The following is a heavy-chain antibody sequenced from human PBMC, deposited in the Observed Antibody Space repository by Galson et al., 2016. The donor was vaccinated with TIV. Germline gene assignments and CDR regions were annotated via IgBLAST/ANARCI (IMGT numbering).Heavy chain of an antibody. Sequence: SVKVSCKASGGSFSNYAINWVRQAPGQGLEWMGGIIPIFRSPNYAQRFQGRVTITADESTSTACMELSSLKSDDTAMYYCARPSSSCRGCSYYYYMDVWGKGTTVTVSS. CDR2: IIPIFRSP. J-gene: IGHJ6*03. CDR1: GGSFSNYA. V-gene: IGHV1-69*13. CDR3: ARPSSSCRGCSYYYYMDV. D-gene: IGHD6-19*01.